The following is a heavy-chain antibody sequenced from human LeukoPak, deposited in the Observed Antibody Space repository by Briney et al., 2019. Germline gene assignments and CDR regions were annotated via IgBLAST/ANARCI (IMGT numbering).Heavy chain of an antibody. Sequence: ASVKVSCKASGYTFTGYYMHWVRQAPGQGLEWMGWINPNSGGTNYAQKFQSRVTMTRDTSISTAYMELSRLRSDDTAVYYCARDRGCSSTSCYGRSFFDPWGQGTLVTVSS. CDR1: GYTFTGYY. CDR2: INPNSGGT. J-gene: IGHJ5*02. CDR3: ARDRGCSSTSCYGRSFFDP. D-gene: IGHD2-2*01. V-gene: IGHV1-2*02.